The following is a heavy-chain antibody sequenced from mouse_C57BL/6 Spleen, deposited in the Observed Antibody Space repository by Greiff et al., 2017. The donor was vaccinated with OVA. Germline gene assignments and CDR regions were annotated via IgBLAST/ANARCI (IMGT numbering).Heavy chain of an antibody. D-gene: IGHD1-1*01. J-gene: IGHJ2*01. V-gene: IGHV1-5*01. Sequence: EVKLVESGTVLARPGASVKMSCKTSGYTFTSYWMHWVKQRPGQGLEWIGAIYPGNSDTSYNQKFKGKAKLTAVTSASTAYMELSSLTNEDSAVYYCTRRDSYTTVVAGGDYWGQGTTLTVSS. CDR2: IYPGNSDT. CDR3: TRRDSYTTVVAGGDY. CDR1: GYTFTSYW.